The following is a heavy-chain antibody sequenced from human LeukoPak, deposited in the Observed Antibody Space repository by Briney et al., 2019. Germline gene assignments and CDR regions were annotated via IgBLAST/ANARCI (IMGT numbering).Heavy chain of an antibody. Sequence: GGSLRLSCAPSRFTLSIYSMQWVRQAPGKGLEWVAVISYDGSNEYYADSVKGRFTISRDNSKNTLYLQMNSLRAEDTAVYYCARVVVPALFSGFDYWGQGTLVTVPS. D-gene: IGHD2-2*01. CDR3: ARVVVPALFSGFDY. J-gene: IGHJ4*02. CDR1: RFTLSIYS. V-gene: IGHV3-30*04. CDR2: ISYDGSNE.